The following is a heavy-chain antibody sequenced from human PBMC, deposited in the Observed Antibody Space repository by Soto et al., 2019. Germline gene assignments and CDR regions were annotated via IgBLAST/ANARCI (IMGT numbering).Heavy chain of an antibody. V-gene: IGHV4-39*01. CDR2: IYYSGST. D-gene: IGHD4-17*01. J-gene: IGHJ6*03. Sequence: SETLSLTCTVSGGSISSSSYYWGWIRQPPGKGLEWIGSIYYSGSTYYNPSLKSRVTISVDTSKNQFSLKLSSVTAADTAVYYCARRKSTVTTHYYYYYMDVWGKGTTVTVSS. CDR1: GGSISSSSYY. CDR3: ARRKSTVTTHYYYYYMDV.